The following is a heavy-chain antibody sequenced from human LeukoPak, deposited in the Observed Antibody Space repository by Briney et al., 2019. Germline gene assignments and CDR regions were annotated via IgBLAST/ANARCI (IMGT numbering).Heavy chain of an antibody. CDR2: INQDGSER. D-gene: IGHD5-12*01. J-gene: IGHJ5*02. CDR1: GFTFSRYR. CDR3: ARADSYSWYGS. V-gene: IGHV3-7*01. Sequence: GGSLRLSCAASGFTFSRYRMSWLRQAPGKGLEWEANINQDGSERHYADSVEGRFVIFRDNDKNSLSLQMNSPRVEDTAVYYCARADSYSWYGSWGQGTLVTVSS.